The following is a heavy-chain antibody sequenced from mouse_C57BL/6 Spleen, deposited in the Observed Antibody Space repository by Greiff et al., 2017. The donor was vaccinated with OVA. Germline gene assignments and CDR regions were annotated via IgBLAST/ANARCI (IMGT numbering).Heavy chain of an antibody. D-gene: IGHD2-3*01. V-gene: IGHV1-72*01. J-gene: IGHJ2*01. CDR2: IDPNSGGT. CDR1: GYTFTSYW. Sequence: QVQLQQPGAELVKPGASVKLSCKASGYTFTSYWMHWVKQRPGRGLEWIGRIDPNSGGTKYNEKFKSKATLTVDKPSSTAYVQLSSLTSEDAAVYYCSRSGDGYPYGFDYWGQGTTLTVSS. CDR3: SRSGDGYPYGFDY.